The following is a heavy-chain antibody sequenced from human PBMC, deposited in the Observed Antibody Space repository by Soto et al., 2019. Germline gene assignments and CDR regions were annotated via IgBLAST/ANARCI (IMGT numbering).Heavy chain of an antibody. V-gene: IGHV3-30*19. CDR3: ARWGTTGGLDV. D-gene: IGHD3-16*01. CDR1: GFTFRSYV. J-gene: IGHJ1*01. CDR2: TSYDGSDK. Sequence: QVQLVESGGGVVQPGTSLRVSCVGSGFTFRSYVIHWVRQAPGKGLEWVAPTSYDGSDKYYGDSVRGRFTISRDNSRNTEDLQMDSLRLEDTALYYCARWGTTGGLDVWGQGTLVSVSS.